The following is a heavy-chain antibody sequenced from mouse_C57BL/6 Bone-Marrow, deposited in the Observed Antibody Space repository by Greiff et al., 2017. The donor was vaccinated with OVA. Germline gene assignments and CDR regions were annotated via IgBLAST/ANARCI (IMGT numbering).Heavy chain of an antibody. V-gene: IGHV1-61*01. CDR2: IYPSDSET. Sequence: VQLQQPGAELVRPGSSVKLSCKASGYTFTSYWMDWVKQRPGQGLEWIGNIYPSDSETHYNQKFKDKATLTVDKSSSTAYMQLSSLTSEDSAVYYGARGGYDYGWFAYWGQGTLVTVSA. J-gene: IGHJ3*01. CDR3: ARGGYDYGWFAY. D-gene: IGHD2-4*01. CDR1: GYTFTSYW.